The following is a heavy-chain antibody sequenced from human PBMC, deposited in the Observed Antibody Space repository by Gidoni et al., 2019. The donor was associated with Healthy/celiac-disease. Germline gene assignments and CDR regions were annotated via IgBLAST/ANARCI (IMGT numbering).Heavy chain of an antibody. D-gene: IGHD4-17*01. CDR3: ARESLGGDYSGQADY. J-gene: IGHJ4*02. V-gene: IGHV1-69*06. Sequence: QVQLVQSGAEVNKPGSSVKVSCKASGRTFSSYGTSWVRQAPGQGLEWMGGIIPIFGTANYAQKFQGRVTITADKSTSTAYMELRSLRSEDTAVYYCARESLGGDYSGQADYWGQGTLVTVSS. CDR2: IIPIFGTA. CDR1: GRTFSSYG.